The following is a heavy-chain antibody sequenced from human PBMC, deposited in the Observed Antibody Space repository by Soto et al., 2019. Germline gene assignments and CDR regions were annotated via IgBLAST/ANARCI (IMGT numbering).Heavy chain of an antibody. Sequence: EVQLVESGGDLVQRGGSLRLSCAASGFDVSNTDMSWVRQAPGKGLEWVTVIYSGGYTNYADSVKRRFIVSRDSPKNTLYVQMDSLRAEDTAVYYCAREDIIVIAAPEDYFDYWGQGTLGTVSS. CDR3: AREDIIVIAAPEDYFDY. J-gene: IGHJ4*02. D-gene: IGHD2-15*01. V-gene: IGHV3-66*01. CDR1: GFDVSNTD. CDR2: IYSGGYT.